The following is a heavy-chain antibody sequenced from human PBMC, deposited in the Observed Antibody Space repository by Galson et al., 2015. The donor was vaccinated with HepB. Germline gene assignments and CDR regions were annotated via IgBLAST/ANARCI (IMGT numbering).Heavy chain of an antibody. D-gene: IGHD1-1*01. CDR2: IYPGDSEI. J-gene: IGHJ4*02. V-gene: IGHV5-51*01. CDR3: ARHYNIHSNNWYADY. Sequence: QSGAEVKKPGESLRISCKGSGYGFFGYWIGWVRQMPGKGLEWMGIIYPGDSEIRYSPSFQGQVTMSVDKSVSTAYLQWNSLKASDTAMYYCARHYNIHSNNWYADYWGQGTLVTVSS. CDR1: GYGFFGYW.